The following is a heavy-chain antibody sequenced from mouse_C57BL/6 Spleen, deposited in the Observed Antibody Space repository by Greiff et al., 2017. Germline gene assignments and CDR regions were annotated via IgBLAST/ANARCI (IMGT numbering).Heavy chain of an antibody. Sequence: QVQLQQSGAELVRPGASVTLSCKASGYTFTDYEMHWVKQTPVHGLEWIGAIDPETGGTAYNQKFKGKAILTADKSSSTAYMELRSLTSENSAVYYCTRWLRDAMDYWGQGTSVTVSS. CDR1: GYTFTDYE. CDR2: IDPETGGT. CDR3: TRWLRDAMDY. D-gene: IGHD2-2*01. J-gene: IGHJ4*01. V-gene: IGHV1-15*01.